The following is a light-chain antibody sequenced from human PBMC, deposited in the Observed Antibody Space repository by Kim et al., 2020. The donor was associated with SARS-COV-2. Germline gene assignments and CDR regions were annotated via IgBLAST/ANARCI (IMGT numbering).Light chain of an antibody. CDR2: TSN. J-gene: IGLJ3*02. Sequence: QSVLTQPPSASGTPGQRVTISCSGSSSNIEKNYVYWYQQVPGTAPKVLIYTSNQRPSGVPDRFSGSKSGTSASLAISGLRSEDEADYYCAAWDDRLSGRVFGGGTKLTVL. V-gene: IGLV1-47*01. CDR3: AAWDDRLSGRV. CDR1: SSNIEKNY.